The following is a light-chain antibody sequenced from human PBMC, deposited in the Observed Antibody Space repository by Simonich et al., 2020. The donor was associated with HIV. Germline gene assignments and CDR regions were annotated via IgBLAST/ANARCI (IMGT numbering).Light chain of an antibody. J-gene: IGLJ3*02. CDR3: SSYTSSSTWV. V-gene: IGLV2-14*03. Sequence: QSALTQPASVSGSPGLSIAISCTGTSSDVGGYTYFSWYQQHPGKAPKLIIYVVTNRPSGVSNRFSGSKSGNTASLTISGLQAEDEADYYCSSYTSSSTWVFGGGTKLTVL. CDR1: SSDVGGYTY. CDR2: VVT.